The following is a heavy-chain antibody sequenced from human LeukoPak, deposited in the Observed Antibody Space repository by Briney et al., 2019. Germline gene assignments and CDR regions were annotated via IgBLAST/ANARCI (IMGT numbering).Heavy chain of an antibody. D-gene: IGHD6-13*01. V-gene: IGHV1-69*04. J-gene: IGHJ6*02. CDR3: ARDWASSSWYYYYGMDV. CDR2: IITILDIA. Sequence: SVKVSCKASGGTFSIYAIGWVRQAPGQGLEWMGRIITILDIANYAQKFQGRVTITADKSTSTAYMELSSLRSEDTAVYCCARDWASSSWYYYYGMDVWGQGTTVTVSS. CDR1: GGTFSIYA.